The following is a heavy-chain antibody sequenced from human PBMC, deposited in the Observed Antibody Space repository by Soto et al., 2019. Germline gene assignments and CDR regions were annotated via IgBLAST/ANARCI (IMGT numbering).Heavy chain of an antibody. J-gene: IGHJ6*02. CDR1: GGSISSYY. V-gene: IGHV4-59*01. CDR2: IYYSGST. D-gene: IGHD3-3*01. CDR3: ARDPTYYDFWSGYYYYYGMDV. Sequence: SETLSLTCTVSGGSISSYYWSWIRQPPGKGLEWIGYIYYSGSTNYDPSLKSRVTISVDTSKNQFSLKLSSVTAADTAVYYCARDPTYYDFWSGYYYYYGMDVWGQGTTVTVSS.